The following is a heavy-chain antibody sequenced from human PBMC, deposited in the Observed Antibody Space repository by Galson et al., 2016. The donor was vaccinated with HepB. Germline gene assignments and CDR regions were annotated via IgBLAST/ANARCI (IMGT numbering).Heavy chain of an antibody. V-gene: IGHV3-21*01. CDR3: ARDTAMDPFDY. CDR1: GFTFSSYS. J-gene: IGHJ4*02. D-gene: IGHD5-18*01. Sequence: SLRLSCAASGFTFSSYSMNWVRQAPGKGLEWVSSISSSSSYIYYADSVEGRFTISRDNAKNSLYLQMNSLRAEDTAVYYCARDTAMDPFDYWGQGTLVTVSS. CDR2: ISSSSSYI.